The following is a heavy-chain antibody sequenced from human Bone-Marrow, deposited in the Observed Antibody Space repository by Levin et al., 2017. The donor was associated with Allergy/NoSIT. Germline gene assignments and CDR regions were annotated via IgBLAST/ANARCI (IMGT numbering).Heavy chain of an antibody. J-gene: IGHJ6*02. Sequence: PGGSLRLSCAASGFTFSDSAVHWVRQAPGKGLEWVGYIRKKDYNYATAYSASVKGRFTVSRDDSKNTAYLQMNSLKTEDTAVYYCARPLNGWDLYAMDVWGQGTTVTVSS. CDR1: GFTFSDSA. CDR2: IRKKDYNYAT. CDR3: ARPLNGWDLYAMDV. V-gene: IGHV3-73*01. D-gene: IGHD6-19*01.